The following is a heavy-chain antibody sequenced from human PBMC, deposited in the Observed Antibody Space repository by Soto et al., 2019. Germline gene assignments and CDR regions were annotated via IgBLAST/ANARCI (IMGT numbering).Heavy chain of an antibody. CDR1: GGYITNYD. V-gene: IGHV4-59*12. CDR3: AKLPQYDILTGYLNYFDY. CDR2: IFHTGTT. J-gene: IGHJ4*02. D-gene: IGHD3-9*01. Sequence: SETQSLTCTVSGGYITNYDYSWIRQPPGKGLEWIGYIFHTGTTNYNPSLKSRVTISVDRSKNQFSLKLSSVTAADTAVYYCAKLPQYDILTGYLNYFDYWGQGTLVTVSS.